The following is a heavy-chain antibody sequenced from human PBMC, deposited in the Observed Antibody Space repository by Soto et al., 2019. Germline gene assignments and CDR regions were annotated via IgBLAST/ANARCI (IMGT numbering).Heavy chain of an antibody. V-gene: IGHV1-69*01. D-gene: IGHD3-22*01. CDR1: GGTFSRYG. J-gene: IGHJ4*02. CDR3: TRDGTLYDSSAYYYLY. Sequence: QVQLVQSGAEVKKPGSSVKVSCKASGGTFSRYGISWVRQAPGQGLEWMGGIIPMFAKANYAQKFQDRVTMTADESTGTAYMELRSLRFEDTAVYYCTRDGTLYDSSAYYYLYWGQGTLVTVSS. CDR2: IIPMFAKA.